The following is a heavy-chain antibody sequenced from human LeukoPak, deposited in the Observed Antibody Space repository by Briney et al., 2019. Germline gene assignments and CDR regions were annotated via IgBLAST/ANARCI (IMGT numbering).Heavy chain of an antibody. CDR3: ARPYCSGGSCYLYYFDY. CDR1: GYSFTSYW. D-gene: IGHD2-15*01. V-gene: IGHV5-51*01. CDR2: IYPGDSDT. Sequence: GESLKISCKGSGYSFTSYWIGWVRQMSGKGLEWMGIIYPGDSDTRYSPSDQGQVTISVDKSISTDYLQWSSLKASDTAMYYCARPYCSGGSCYLYYFDYWGQGTLVTVSS. J-gene: IGHJ4*02.